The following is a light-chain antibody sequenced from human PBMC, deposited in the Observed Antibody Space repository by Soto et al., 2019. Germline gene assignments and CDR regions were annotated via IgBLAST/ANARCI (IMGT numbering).Light chain of an antibody. Sequence: DIQMTQSPSSLSASVADRVTITCRASQSIRRSLNWYQQNPGKAPNLLIYAASSLQTGVPSRFTGSGSGTDFTLTISNLQPEDFAVYYCQQTYSSPRTFGQGTKVEIK. CDR3: QQTYSSPRT. J-gene: IGKJ1*01. V-gene: IGKV1-39*01. CDR1: QSIRRS. CDR2: AAS.